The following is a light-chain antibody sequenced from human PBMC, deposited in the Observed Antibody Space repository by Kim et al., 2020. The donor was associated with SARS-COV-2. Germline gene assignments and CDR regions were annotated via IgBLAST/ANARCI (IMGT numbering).Light chain of an antibody. CDR3: HQYATAPRT. Sequence: LSPGERATLSCRASQYVTNNYLAWYQQKPGQAPRPLIYGASSRATGIPDRISGSGSGTDFTLIIWRLEPEDFAVYYCHQYATAPRTFGQGTKLEI. CDR1: QYVTNNY. CDR2: GAS. V-gene: IGKV3-20*01. J-gene: IGKJ1*01.